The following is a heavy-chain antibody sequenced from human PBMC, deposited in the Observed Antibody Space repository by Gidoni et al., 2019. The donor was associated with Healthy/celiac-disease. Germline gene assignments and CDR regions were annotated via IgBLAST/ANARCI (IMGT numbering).Heavy chain of an antibody. Sequence: EGQLLEAGGGLVQPGGALGRFWAAAGFTFIRSAMSWVRQAPGKGLGWVSAIRGSGGSTYYADSVKGRFTISRDNSKNTLYLQMNSLRAEDTAVYYCAKVGSSCPFDYWGQGTLVTVSS. J-gene: IGHJ4*02. CDR2: IRGSGGST. CDR1: GFTFIRSA. CDR3: AKVGSSCPFDY. V-gene: IGHV3-23*01. D-gene: IGHD6-6*01.